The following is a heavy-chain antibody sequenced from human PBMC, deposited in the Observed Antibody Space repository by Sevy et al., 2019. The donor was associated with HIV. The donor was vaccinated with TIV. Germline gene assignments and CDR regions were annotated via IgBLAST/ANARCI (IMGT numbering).Heavy chain of an antibody. CDR2: VSYDGSNK. V-gene: IGHV3-30*03. Sequence: GGSLRLSCAASGFTFSNYAMHWVRQAPGKGLEWVTVVSYDGSNKYYADSVKGRFTISRDNAKNSLYVQMNSLRAEDTAVYYCAREGGYSDQGMDVWGQGTTVTVSS. CDR1: GFTFSNYA. CDR3: AREGGYSDQGMDV. J-gene: IGHJ6*02. D-gene: IGHD5-12*01.